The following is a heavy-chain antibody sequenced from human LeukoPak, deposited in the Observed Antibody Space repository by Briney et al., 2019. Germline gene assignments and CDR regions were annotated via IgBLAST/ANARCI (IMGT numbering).Heavy chain of an antibody. CDR3: ARSGSYRLGFDY. D-gene: IGHD1-26*01. Sequence: ASVNVSCKAAGYTFTGYYMHWVRQAPGQGLEWMGWINPNSGGTNYAQKFQGRVTMTRDTSISTAYMELSRLRSDDTAVYYCARSGSYRLGFDYWGQGTLVTVSS. J-gene: IGHJ4*02. CDR1: GYTFTGYY. V-gene: IGHV1-2*02. CDR2: INPNSGGT.